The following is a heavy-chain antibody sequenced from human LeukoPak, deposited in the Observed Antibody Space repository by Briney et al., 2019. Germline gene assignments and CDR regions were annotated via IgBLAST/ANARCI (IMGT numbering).Heavy chain of an antibody. CDR1: GYTFTSYA. CDR2: INAGNGNT. Sequence: ASVKVSCKASGYTFTSYAMHWVRQAPGQRLEWMGWINAGNGNTKYSQKFQGRVTITRDTSASTAYMELSSPRSEDTAVYYCARDEGLRMDDFWSGPSNNWFDPWGQGTLVTVSS. V-gene: IGHV1-3*01. CDR3: ARDEGLRMDDFWSGPSNNWFDP. J-gene: IGHJ5*02. D-gene: IGHD3-3*01.